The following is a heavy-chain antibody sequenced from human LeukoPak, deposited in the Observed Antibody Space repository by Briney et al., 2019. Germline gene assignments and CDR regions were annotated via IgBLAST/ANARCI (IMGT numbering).Heavy chain of an antibody. Sequence: ASVKVSCKASGYTFTSYAMHWVRQAPGQRLEWMGWINPNSGGTNYAQKFQGWVTMTRDTSISTAYMELSRLRSDDTAVYYCAPVRGSGISFDYWGQGTLVTVSS. CDR1: GYTFTSYA. D-gene: IGHD3-10*01. V-gene: IGHV1-2*04. CDR3: APVRGSGISFDY. J-gene: IGHJ4*02. CDR2: INPNSGGT.